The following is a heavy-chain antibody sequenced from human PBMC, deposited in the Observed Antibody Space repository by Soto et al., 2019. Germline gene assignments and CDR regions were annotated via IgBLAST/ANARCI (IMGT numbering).Heavy chain of an antibody. CDR2: MNPNSGDT. J-gene: IGHJ6*03. CDR1: GYRFSAYY. Sequence: QVQLVQSGAEVKKPGASVTVSCKASGYRFSAYYLHWVRQAPGQGPEWMGWMNPNSGDTKYAQKFKGRVTMTRDTSVRTAFMELNWLKSDDTAVYYWARESGGATATLDYYYFYMDVWGIGTTVTVSS. D-gene: IGHD1-26*01. CDR3: ARESGGATATLDYYYFYMDV. V-gene: IGHV1-2*02.